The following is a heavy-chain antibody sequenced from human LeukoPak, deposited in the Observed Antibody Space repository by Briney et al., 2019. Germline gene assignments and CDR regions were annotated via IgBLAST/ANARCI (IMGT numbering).Heavy chain of an antibody. CDR3: ARQRGSGSYFDY. CDR1: GYSFTSYW. Sequence: GESLKISFKGSGYSFTSYWISWVRQMPGKGLEWMGRIDPSDSYTNYSPSFQGHVTISADKSISTAYLQWSSLKASDTAMYYCARQRGSGSYFDYWGQGTLVTVSS. CDR2: IDPSDSYT. V-gene: IGHV5-10-1*01. J-gene: IGHJ4*02. D-gene: IGHD3-10*01.